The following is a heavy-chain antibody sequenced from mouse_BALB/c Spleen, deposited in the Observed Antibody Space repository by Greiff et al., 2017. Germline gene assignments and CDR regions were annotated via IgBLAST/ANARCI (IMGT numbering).Heavy chain of an antibody. CDR3: ARFLPYYGYAMDY. CDR2: ISYSGST. Sequence: EVQLVESGPGLVKPSQSLSLTCTVTGYSITSDYAWNWIRQFPGNKLEWMGYISYSGSTSYNPSLKSRISITRDTSKNQFFLQLNSVTTEDTATYYCARFLPYYGYAMDYWGQGTSVTVSS. J-gene: IGHJ4*01. D-gene: IGHD1-1*01. V-gene: IGHV3-2*02. CDR1: GYSITSDYA.